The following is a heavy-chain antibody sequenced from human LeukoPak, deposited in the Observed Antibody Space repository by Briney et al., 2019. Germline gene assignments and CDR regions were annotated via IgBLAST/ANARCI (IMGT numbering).Heavy chain of an antibody. CDR3: AKDSPHTVTTRDYFDY. J-gene: IGHJ4*02. D-gene: IGHD4-17*01. CDR1: GFTFSSYS. V-gene: IGHV3-23*01. Sequence: AGGSLRPSCAASGFTFSSYSMNWVRQAPGKGLEWVSAISGSGGSTYYADSVKGRFTISRDNSKNTLYLQMNSLRAEDTAVYYCAKDSPHTVTTRDYFDYWGQGTLVTVSS. CDR2: ISGSGGST.